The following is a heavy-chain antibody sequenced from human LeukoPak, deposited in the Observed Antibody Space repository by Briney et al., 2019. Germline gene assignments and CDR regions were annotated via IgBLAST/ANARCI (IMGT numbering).Heavy chain of an antibody. CDR1: GGTFSSYA. D-gene: IGHD3-10*01. CDR2: IIPIFGTA. J-gene: IGHJ5*02. V-gene: IGHV1-69*06. CDR3: ARDFFASLGYGSGSSSTNWFDP. Sequence: SVKVSCKASGGTFSSYAISWVRQAPGQGLEWMGGIIPIFGTANYAQKFQGRVTITADKSTSTAYMELSSLRSEDTAVYHCARDFFASLGYGSGSSSTNWFDPWGQGTLVTVSS.